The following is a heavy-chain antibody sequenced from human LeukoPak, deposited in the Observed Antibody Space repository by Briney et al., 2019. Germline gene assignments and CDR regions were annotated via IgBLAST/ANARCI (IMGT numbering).Heavy chain of an antibody. CDR3: ARERSYGSGSYDY. CDR2: ISYDESNK. D-gene: IGHD3-10*01. J-gene: IGHJ4*02. V-gene: IGHV3-30-3*01. CDR1: GFTFSSYT. Sequence: GGSLRLSCAASGFTFSSYTMHWVRQAPGKGLEWVAVISYDESNKYYADSVKGRFTISRDNSKNTLYPQMNSLRPEDAAVYYCARERSYGSGSYDYWGQGTLVTVSS.